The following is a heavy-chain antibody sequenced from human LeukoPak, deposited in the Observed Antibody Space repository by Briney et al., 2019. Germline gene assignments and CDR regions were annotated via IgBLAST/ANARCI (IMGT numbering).Heavy chain of an antibody. CDR2: ISAYNGNT. V-gene: IGHV1-18*01. J-gene: IGHJ3*02. D-gene: IGHD3-22*01. CDR1: GYTFTSYG. Sequence: ASVKVSCKASGYTFTSYGISWVRQAPGQGLEWMGWISAYNGNTNYAQKLQGRVTMTTDTSTSTAYMELRSLRSDDTAVYYCARDTWYYYDSRGYNAFDIWGQGTMVTVSS. CDR3: ARDTWYYYDSRGYNAFDI.